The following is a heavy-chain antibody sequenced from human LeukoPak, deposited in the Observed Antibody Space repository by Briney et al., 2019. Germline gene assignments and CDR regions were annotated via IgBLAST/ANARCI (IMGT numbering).Heavy chain of an antibody. V-gene: IGHV4-4*02. CDR1: GVSISSSNW. CDR3: ARDLGDDAGGSPYFYY. D-gene: IGHD2-15*01. J-gene: IGHJ4*02. CDR2: FYDSTST. Sequence: KASETLSLTCAVSGVSISSSNWWRRARPPPGKGLEWIGYFYDSTSTYYNPSVKSRVTISVDTSKNQFSLKLSSVTAADTAVDYCARDLGDDAGGSPYFYYWGQGTRATVSS.